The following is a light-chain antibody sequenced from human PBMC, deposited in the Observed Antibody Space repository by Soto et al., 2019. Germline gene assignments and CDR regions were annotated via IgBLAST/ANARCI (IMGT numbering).Light chain of an antibody. Sequence: DIQVTQSPSSLSASVGDRVTITCRSSQAIFTFLNWYQQKAGKAPRFLIYATSNLQSGVPSRFSGTGSGTEFTLTISSLQPEDFATYFCRQGDSLPITFGQGTRLDIK. CDR1: QAIFTF. CDR3: RQGDSLPIT. CDR2: ATS. V-gene: IGKV1-39*01. J-gene: IGKJ5*01.